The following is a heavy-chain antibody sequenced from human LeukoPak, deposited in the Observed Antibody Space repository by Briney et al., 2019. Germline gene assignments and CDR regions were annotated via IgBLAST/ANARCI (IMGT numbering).Heavy chain of an antibody. CDR2: MNPNSGNT. D-gene: IGHD3-22*01. Sequence: GASVRVSCKASGYTFTSYDINWVRQATGQGLEWMGWMNPNSGNTGYAQKFQGRVTMTRNTSISTAYMELSSLRSEDTAVYYCPGEERSYDSSGYYYSYWGQGTLVTVSS. J-gene: IGHJ4*02. CDR1: GYTFTSYD. V-gene: IGHV1-8*01. CDR3: PGEERSYDSSGYYYSY.